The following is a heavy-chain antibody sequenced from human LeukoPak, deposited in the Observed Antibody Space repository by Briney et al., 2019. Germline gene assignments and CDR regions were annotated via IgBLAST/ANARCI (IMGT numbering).Heavy chain of an antibody. D-gene: IGHD4-17*01. V-gene: IGHV3-7*01. J-gene: IGHJ3*01. CDR1: GFTFSSHW. Sequence: GGSLRLSCIASGFTFSSHWMNWVRQAPGKGLEWVANIMQDGSEKYYVDSVKGRFIISRGNAKNSLYLHYCARESTKYGAYVSGFDFWGQGTMVTVSS. CDR2: IMQDGSEK. CDR3: GFDF.